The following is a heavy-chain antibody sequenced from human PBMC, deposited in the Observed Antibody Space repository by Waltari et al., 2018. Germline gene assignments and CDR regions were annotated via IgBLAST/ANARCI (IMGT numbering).Heavy chain of an antibody. J-gene: IGHJ4*02. CDR3: AKDRRNWNDLDY. CDR2: TSYDGSNK. D-gene: IGHD1-1*01. V-gene: IGHV3-30*18. CDR1: GFTFSSYG. Sequence: QVQLVESGGGVVQPGRSLRLSCAASGFTFSSYGRHWVRQAPGKWLEWVALTSYDGSNKYYTDSVKGRFNLSRDNSKNTLYLQMNSLRAEDTAVYYCAKDRRNWNDLDYWGQGTLVTVSS.